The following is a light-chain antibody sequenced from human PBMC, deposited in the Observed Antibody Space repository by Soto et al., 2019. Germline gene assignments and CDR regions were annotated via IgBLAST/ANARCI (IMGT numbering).Light chain of an antibody. CDR2: EVS. V-gene: IGLV2-14*01. CDR1: SNDVGGYAY. Sequence: QSVLTQPASVSGSPGQSITISCTGTSNDVGGYAYVSWYQQYPGKAPKLVISEVSNQPSGVSHRFSGSRSGNTASLTISGLQAEDEADYHCCSYTGNTTPVFGGGTKLTVL. CDR3: CSYTGNTTPV. J-gene: IGLJ3*02.